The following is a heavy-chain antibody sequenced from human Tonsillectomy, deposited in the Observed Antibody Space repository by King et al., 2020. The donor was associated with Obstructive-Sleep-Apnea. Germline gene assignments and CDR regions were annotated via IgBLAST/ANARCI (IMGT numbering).Heavy chain of an antibody. Sequence: QLVQSGAEVKKPGSSVKVSCKASGGTFSSYAISWVRQAPGQGLEWMGRIIPILGIANYAQKFQGRVTITADKSTSTAYMELSSLRSEDTAVYYCARVPGGEEVVVAALPYYYGMDVWGQGTTVTVSS. CDR3: ARVPGGEEVVVAALPYYYGMDV. CDR1: GGTFSSYA. D-gene: IGHD2-15*01. CDR2: IIPILGIA. V-gene: IGHV1-69*09. J-gene: IGHJ6*02.